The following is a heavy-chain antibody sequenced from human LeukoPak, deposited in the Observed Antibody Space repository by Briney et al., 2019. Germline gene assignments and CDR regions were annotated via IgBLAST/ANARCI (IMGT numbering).Heavy chain of an antibody. CDR2: ISGSGGST. CDR1: GFTFSNYA. D-gene: IGHD1-26*01. J-gene: IGHJ4*02. V-gene: IGHV3-23*01. CDR3: ARTLVGATISPLDY. Sequence: GGSLRLSCAASGFTFSNYAMNWVRQAPEKGLEWVSVISGSGGSTYYADSVRGRFTISRDNSKNTLYLQMNSLRAEDTALYYCARTLVGATISPLDYWGQGTLVTVSS.